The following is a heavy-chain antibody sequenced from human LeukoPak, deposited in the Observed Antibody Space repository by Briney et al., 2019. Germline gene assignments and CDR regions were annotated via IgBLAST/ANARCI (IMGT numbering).Heavy chain of an antibody. D-gene: IGHD6-19*01. CDR2: FDPEDGET. J-gene: IGHJ4*02. CDR3: ATARGSSGWSSFDY. Sequence: ASVKVSCKVSGYTLTELSMHWVRQAPGKGLEWMGGFDPEDGETIYAQKFQGRVTMTEDTSTDTAYMELSSLRSEDTAVYYCATARGSSGWSSFDYWGQGTLVTVSS. CDR1: GYTLTELS. V-gene: IGHV1-24*01.